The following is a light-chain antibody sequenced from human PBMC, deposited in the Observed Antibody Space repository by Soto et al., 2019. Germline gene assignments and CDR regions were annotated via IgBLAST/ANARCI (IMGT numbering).Light chain of an antibody. Sequence: DIQMTQSPSTLSASAGDRVTITCRASQSITTWLAWYQQKAGKAPKLLMYDVSTLESGVPSRFSGSGSGTEFTLTISRLQPDDSATYYCQQYNSYPSTFGQGTKLEIK. CDR2: DVS. J-gene: IGKJ2*01. CDR1: QSITTW. CDR3: QQYNSYPST. V-gene: IGKV1-5*01.